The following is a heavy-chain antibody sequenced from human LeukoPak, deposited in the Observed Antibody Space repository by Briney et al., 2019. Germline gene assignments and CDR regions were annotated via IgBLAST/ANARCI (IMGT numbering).Heavy chain of an antibody. CDR1: GFTFSDYA. D-gene: IGHD2-21*02. CDR3: AREAVVTADYYYYYGMGV. CDR2: IYSGGST. V-gene: IGHV3-53*01. J-gene: IGHJ6*02. Sequence: GGSLRLSCVVSGFTFSDYAMSWVRQAPGKGLEWVSVIYSGGSTYYADSVKGRFTISRDNSKNTLYLQMNSLRAEDTAVYYCAREAVVTADYYYYYGMGVWGQGTTVTVSS.